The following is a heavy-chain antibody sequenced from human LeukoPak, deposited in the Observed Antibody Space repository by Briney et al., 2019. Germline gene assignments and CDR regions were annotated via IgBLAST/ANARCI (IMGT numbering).Heavy chain of an antibody. V-gene: IGHV1-8*02. CDR3: ARGLDYGAIN. CDR1: GYTFTGYY. CDR2: MNPNSVNT. J-gene: IGHJ4*02. Sequence: ASVKVSCKASGYTFTGYYMHWVRQATGQGLEWMGWMNPNSVNTGYAQKFQGRVTMTRDTSISTAYMELSSLRSEDTAVYYCARGLDYGAINWGQGTLVTVSS. D-gene: IGHD4-17*01.